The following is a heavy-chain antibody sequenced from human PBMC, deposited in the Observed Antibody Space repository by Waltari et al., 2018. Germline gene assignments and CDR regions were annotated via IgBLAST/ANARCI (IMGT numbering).Heavy chain of an antibody. CDR2: IYTSGST. CDR3: ARGQKSGYRYYYYYYYMDV. Sequence: QVQLQESGPGLVKPSETLSLTCTVSGGSISSYYWSWIRPPAGTGLEWIGRIYTSGSTNYNPSLKSRVTMSVDTSKNQFSLKLSSVTAADTAVYYCARGQKSGYRYYYYYYYMDVWGKGTTVTVSS. CDR1: GGSISSYY. D-gene: IGHD3-3*01. V-gene: IGHV4-4*07. J-gene: IGHJ6*03.